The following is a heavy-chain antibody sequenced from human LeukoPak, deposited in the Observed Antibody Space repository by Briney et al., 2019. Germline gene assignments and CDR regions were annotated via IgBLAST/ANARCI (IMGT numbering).Heavy chain of an antibody. J-gene: IGHJ4*02. Sequence: GGSLRLSCAASGFTFSSYDMHWVRQATGKGLEWVSAIGTAGDPYYPGSVKGRFTISRENAKNSLYLQMNSLRAGDTAVYYCARGRYCSSTSCYGKNDFDYWGQGTLVTVSS. D-gene: IGHD2-2*01. CDR3: ARGRYCSSTSCYGKNDFDY. V-gene: IGHV3-13*05. CDR1: GFTFSSYD. CDR2: IGTAGDP.